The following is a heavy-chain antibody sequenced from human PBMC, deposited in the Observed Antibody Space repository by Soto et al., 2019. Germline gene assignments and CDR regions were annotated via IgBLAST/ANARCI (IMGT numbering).Heavy chain of an antibody. CDR3: ARGPRCINTACSNDYYHFGLDV. CDR2: INPGGIT. D-gene: IGHD2-2*01. Sequence: SETLSLTCAVYGGSLSGYYWTWIRQPPGKGLEWIGEINPGGITNCNPSVKSRLTISLDTSQKQVSLELTSVTAADTAVYYCARGPRCINTACSNDYYHFGLDVWGQGTTVTVS. J-gene: IGHJ6*01. CDR1: GGSLSGYY. V-gene: IGHV4-34*01.